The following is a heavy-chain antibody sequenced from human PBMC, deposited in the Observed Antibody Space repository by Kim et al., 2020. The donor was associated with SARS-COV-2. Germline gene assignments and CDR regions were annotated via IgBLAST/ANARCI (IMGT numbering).Heavy chain of an antibody. CDR1: GFTFSSYS. J-gene: IGHJ4*02. Sequence: GGSLRLSCAASGFTFSSYSMNWVRQAPGKGLEWVSYISSSSSTIYYADSVKGRFTISRDNAKNSLYLQMNSLRDEDTAVYYCASRLRGSGYIFDSWGQGTLVTVSS. CDR3: ASRLRGSGYIFDS. D-gene: IGHD3-22*01. CDR2: ISSSSSTI. V-gene: IGHV3-48*02.